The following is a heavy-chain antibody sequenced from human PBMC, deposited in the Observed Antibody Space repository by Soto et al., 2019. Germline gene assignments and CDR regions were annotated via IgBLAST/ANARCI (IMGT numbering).Heavy chain of an antibody. Sequence: SETLSLTCTVSGGSISSYYWSWIRQPPGKGLEWIGYIYYSGSTNYNPSLKSRVTISVDTSKNQFSLKLSSVTAADTAVYYCARSSSPDLGYCSGGSCPDWGQGTLVTVSS. CDR2: IYYSGST. V-gene: IGHV4-59*01. J-gene: IGHJ4*02. CDR3: ARSSSPDLGYCSGGSCPD. CDR1: GGSISSYY. D-gene: IGHD2-15*01.